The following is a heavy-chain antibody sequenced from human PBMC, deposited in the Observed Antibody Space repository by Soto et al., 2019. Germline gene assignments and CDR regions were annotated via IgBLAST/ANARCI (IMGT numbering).Heavy chain of an antibody. J-gene: IGHJ4*02. CDR2: MNPNSGNT. Sequence: ASVKVSCKASGGTFSSYAISWVRQATGQGLEWMGWMNPNSGNTGYAQKFQGRVTMTRNTSISTAYMELSSLRSEDTAVYYCARTLYGDNVDYWGQGALVTVSS. CDR3: ARTLYGDNVDY. D-gene: IGHD4-17*01. V-gene: IGHV1-8*02. CDR1: GGTFSSYA.